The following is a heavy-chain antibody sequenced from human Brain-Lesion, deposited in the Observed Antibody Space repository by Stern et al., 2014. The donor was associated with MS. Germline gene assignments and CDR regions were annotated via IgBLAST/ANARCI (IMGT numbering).Heavy chain of an antibody. CDR3: ARVGVYVQTGWFDP. V-gene: IGHV4-31*03. CDR1: GGSISSGGYY. D-gene: IGHD2-8*01. CDR2: IHYSGST. J-gene: IGHJ5*02. Sequence: QLQLQESGPGLVKPSQTLSLTCTVSGGSISSGGYYWSWIRQHPGKGLEWLGYIHYSGSTYYNSALKSRVTISRDTSKNQFSLNLNSVTAADTAVYYCARVGVYVQTGWFDPWGQGALVSVSS.